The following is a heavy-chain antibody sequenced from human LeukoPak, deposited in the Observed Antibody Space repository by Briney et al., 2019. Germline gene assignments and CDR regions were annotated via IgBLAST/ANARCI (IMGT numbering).Heavy chain of an antibody. J-gene: IGHJ3*02. V-gene: IGHV3-23*01. CDR3: AKGIAAAGLSKNAFDI. Sequence: PGMSLRLSCAASEFTFSNYAMTWVRQAPGKGLEWVSGISGSDYSTYYADSVKGRFTISRDNSKNTLYLQMNNLRAEDTAVYYCAKGIAAAGLSKNAFDIWGQGTMVTVSS. CDR1: EFTFSNYA. CDR2: ISGSDYST. D-gene: IGHD6-13*01.